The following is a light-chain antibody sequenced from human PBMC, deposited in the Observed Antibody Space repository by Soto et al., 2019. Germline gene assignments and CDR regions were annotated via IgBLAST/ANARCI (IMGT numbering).Light chain of an antibody. J-gene: IGKJ1*01. Sequence: DIQMTQSPSTLSASVGERVTIPSRADQGFRNGLAWYQQKPGKAPNFLIFDASSLESGVPSRFSGSGSGTEFTLTISSLQPDDFAGYYCQQYNGYSPGTFGQGTKVEIK. V-gene: IGKV1-5*01. CDR3: QQYNGYSPGT. CDR1: QGFRNG. CDR2: DAS.